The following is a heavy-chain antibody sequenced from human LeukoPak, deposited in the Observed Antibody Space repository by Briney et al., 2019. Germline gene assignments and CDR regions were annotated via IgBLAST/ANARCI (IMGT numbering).Heavy chain of an antibody. CDR1: GFTMSNYG. CDR2: IRSAVDTT. D-gene: IGHD3-10*01. J-gene: IGHJ4*02. CDR3: AKGHYYGSGSLDY. V-gene: IGHV3-23*01. Sequence: GGSLRLSCAASGFTMSNYGVSWVRQAPGKGLEWVSGIRSAVDTTHYADSVKGQFIISRDNSKNTLSLQLNSLRPEDTALYYCAKGHYYGSGSLDYWGQGTLVTVSS.